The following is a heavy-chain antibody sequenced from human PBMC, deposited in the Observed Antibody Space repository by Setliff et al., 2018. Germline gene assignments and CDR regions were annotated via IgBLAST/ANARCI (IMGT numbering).Heavy chain of an antibody. CDR3: AKPQVGLRWGFES. J-gene: IGHJ4*02. Sequence: GGSLRLSCAASGFTFSTYAMSWVRQAPGKGLEWVSTIYSGDRNTFYTDSVQGRFTIFRDGSKNTLFLHMTSLRAEDTAVYYCAKPQVGLRWGFESWGQGTPVTVSS. V-gene: IGHV3-23*03. CDR2: IYSGDRNT. D-gene: IGHD3-16*01. CDR1: GFTFSTYA.